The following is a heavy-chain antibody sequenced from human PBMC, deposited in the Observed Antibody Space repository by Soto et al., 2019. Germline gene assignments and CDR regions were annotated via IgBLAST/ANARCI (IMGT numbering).Heavy chain of an antibody. J-gene: IGHJ4*02. CDR3: ARRWGRTFDY. Sequence: PSETLSLTCTVSGGSISSYYWSWIRQPPGKGLEWIGYIYYSGSTNYNPSLKSRVTISVDTSKNQFSLKLSSVTAADTAVYYCARRWGRTFDYWGQGTLVNRLL. CDR1: GGSISSYY. D-gene: IGHD7-27*01. V-gene: IGHV4-59*08. CDR2: IYYSGST.